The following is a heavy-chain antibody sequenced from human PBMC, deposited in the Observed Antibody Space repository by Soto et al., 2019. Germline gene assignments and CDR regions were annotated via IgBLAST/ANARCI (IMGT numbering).Heavy chain of an antibody. D-gene: IGHD2-2*01. CDR3: ARADCSSTSCYGFAYYYGMDV. Sequence: EVQLVESGGGLVKPGGSLRLSCAASGFTFSSYSMNWVRQAPGKGLEWVSSISSSSSYIYYADSVKGRFTISRDNAKNSLYLQMNSLRAEDTAVYYCARADCSSTSCYGFAYYYGMDVWGQGTTVTVSS. CDR2: ISSSSSYI. J-gene: IGHJ6*02. CDR1: GFTFSSYS. V-gene: IGHV3-21*01.